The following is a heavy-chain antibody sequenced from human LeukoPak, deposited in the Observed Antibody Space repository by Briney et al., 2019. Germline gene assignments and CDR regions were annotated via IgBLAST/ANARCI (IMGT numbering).Heavy chain of an antibody. V-gene: IGHV3-23*01. J-gene: IGHJ3*02. CDR2: IRTTGGTT. CDR1: GITFSSNG. Sequence: GGSLRPSSAASGITFSSNGMSWVRQPQGKGLEWVSTIRTTGGTTYYADSVKGRFTISRDNSKNMLYPQMNSLRAEDTAVYYCAKGRVGHSPGYYYGNDAFDIWGQGTMVTVSS. D-gene: IGHD3-22*01. CDR3: AKGRVGHSPGYYYGNDAFDI.